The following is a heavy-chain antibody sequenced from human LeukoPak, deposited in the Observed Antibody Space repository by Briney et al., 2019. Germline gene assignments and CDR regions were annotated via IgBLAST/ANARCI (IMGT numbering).Heavy chain of an antibody. Sequence: ASVKVSCKASGFTFTSYYMHWVRQAPGQGLEWMGIINPSGGSTSYAQKFQGRVTMTRDTSTSTVYMELSSLRSEDTAVYYCARDPQDADTAMANFDYWGQGTLVTVSS. V-gene: IGHV1-46*01. CDR2: INPSGGST. CDR3: ARDPQDADTAMANFDY. D-gene: IGHD5-18*01. CDR1: GFTFTSYY. J-gene: IGHJ4*02.